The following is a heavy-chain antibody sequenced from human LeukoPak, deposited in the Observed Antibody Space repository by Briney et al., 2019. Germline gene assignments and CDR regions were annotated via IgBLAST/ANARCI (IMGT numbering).Heavy chain of an antibody. CDR1: GYTLTELS. CDR3: AKDWGGRYCSSTSCRYFDY. CDR2: FDPEDGET. Sequence: ASVKVSCKVSGYTLTELSMHWVRQAPGKGLEWVGGFDPEDGETIYAQKFQGRVTMTEDTSTDTAYMELSSLRAEDTAVYYCAKDWGGRYCSSTSCRYFDYWGQGTLVTVSS. D-gene: IGHD2-2*01. J-gene: IGHJ4*02. V-gene: IGHV1-24*01.